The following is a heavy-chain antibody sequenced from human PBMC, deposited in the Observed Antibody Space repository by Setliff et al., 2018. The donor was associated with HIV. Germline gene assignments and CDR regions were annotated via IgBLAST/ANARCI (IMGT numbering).Heavy chain of an antibody. J-gene: IGHJ6*03. CDR1: GYTFTSYD. V-gene: IGHV1-8*01. Sequence: ASVKVSCKASGYTFTSYDINWVRQATGQGLEWMGWMNPNSGDTGYAQKFQGRVTMTRSTSISTAYMELSSLKPEDTAVYYCARGPVDTAMVRGDYLYYMDVWGKGTTVTVSS. CDR3: ARGPVDTAMVRGDYLYYMDV. D-gene: IGHD5-18*01. CDR2: MNPNSGDT.